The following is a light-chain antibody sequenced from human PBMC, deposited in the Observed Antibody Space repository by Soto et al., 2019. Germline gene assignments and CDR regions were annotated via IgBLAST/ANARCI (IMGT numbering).Light chain of an antibody. CDR3: SSYTSSSPYV. V-gene: IGLV2-14*01. J-gene: IGLJ1*01. CDR1: SSDVGGYNY. Sequence: QSALNQPASVSGSPGQSITISCTGTSSDVGGYNYVSWYQQHPGKAPKLMIYDVSNRPSGVSNRFSGSKSGNTASLTISGLQAEDEADYYCSSYTSSSPYVFGTGTKLTVL. CDR2: DVS.